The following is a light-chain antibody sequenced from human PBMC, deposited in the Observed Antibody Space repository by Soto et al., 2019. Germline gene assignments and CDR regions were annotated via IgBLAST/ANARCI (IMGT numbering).Light chain of an antibody. V-gene: IGKV1-27*01. CDR1: QGISNY. J-gene: IGKJ1*01. CDR3: QKYNSAPWT. Sequence: DIQMTQSPSSLSASVGDRVTITCRASQGISNYLAWYQQKPGKVPRLLIFAASTLQSGAPSRFRGAGSETDFTLTINGLQPEDVANYYCQKYNSAPWTFGQGTKVEIK. CDR2: AAS.